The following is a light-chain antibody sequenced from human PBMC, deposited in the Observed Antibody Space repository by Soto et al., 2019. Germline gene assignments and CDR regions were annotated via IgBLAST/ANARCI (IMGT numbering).Light chain of an antibody. CDR1: QSVSTN. CDR3: QQYDERPPNLS. CDR2: AAS. Sequence: EIVMTQSPATLSVSPGERATLSCRASQSVSTNLAWYQQKPGQAPRLLIYAASVRATGIPARFSGSGSGTEFTLTISSLQSEDFAVYYCQQYDERPPNLSFDGGTKVEIK. V-gene: IGKV3-15*01. J-gene: IGKJ4*01.